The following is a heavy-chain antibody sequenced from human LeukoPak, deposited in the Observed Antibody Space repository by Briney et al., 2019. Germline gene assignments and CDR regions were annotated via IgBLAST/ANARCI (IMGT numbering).Heavy chain of an antibody. CDR3: ARSSGGYYLYYFDT. Sequence: PGGSLRLSCAASGFSFSNYAMNWVGQAPGKGREGVSYIGSGGSTMYYADSVRGRFTISRDDAKNSLYLQMNSLRAEDTAVYYCARSSGGYYLYYFDTWGQGTPVTVSS. V-gene: IGHV3-48*04. D-gene: IGHD3-22*01. CDR1: GFSFSNYA. CDR2: IGSGGSTM. J-gene: IGHJ4*02.